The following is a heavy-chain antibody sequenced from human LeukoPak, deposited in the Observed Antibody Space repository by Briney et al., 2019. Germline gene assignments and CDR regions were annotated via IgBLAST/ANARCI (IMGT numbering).Heavy chain of an antibody. CDR2: MYHDGRT. CDR3: ASDHKSITMRKGQYFDY. V-gene: IGHV4-39*01. D-gene: IGHD1-14*01. Sequence: PSETLSLTCTVSGGSINSGTYYWGWIRQPPGKGLEWIASMYHDGRTPYNPSLEGRVTISIDTSTNQFSLKLSSVTAADTAVYYCASDHKSITMRKGQYFDYWGQGVLVTVSS. J-gene: IGHJ4*02. CDR1: GGSINSGTYY.